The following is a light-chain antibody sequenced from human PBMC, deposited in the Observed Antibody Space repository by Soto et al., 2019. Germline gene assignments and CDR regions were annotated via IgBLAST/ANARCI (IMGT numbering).Light chain of an antibody. Sequence: QSVLTQPASVSGSPGQSITFSCTGTSNDIGGYNYVSWFQHHPDKAPKLIIYEVYDRPSGVSNRFSGSKSGNTASLTISGLQPEDEADYYCSSYTTNHTRVFGGGTQLTVL. CDR2: EVY. V-gene: IGLV2-14*01. J-gene: IGLJ3*02. CDR3: SSYTTNHTRV. CDR1: SNDIGGYNY.